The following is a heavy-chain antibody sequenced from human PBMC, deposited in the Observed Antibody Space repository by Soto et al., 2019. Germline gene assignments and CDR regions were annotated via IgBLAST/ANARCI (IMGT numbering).Heavy chain of an antibody. CDR1: GGSFSGYY. Sequence: SETLSLTCAVYGGSFSGYYWSWIRQPPGKGLEWIGEINHSGSTNYNPSLKSRVTISVDTSKNQFSLKLSSVTAADTAVYYCARASYDYIWGSYRLAYYFDYWGQGTLVTVSS. J-gene: IGHJ4*02. D-gene: IGHD3-16*02. CDR2: INHSGST. CDR3: ARASYDYIWGSYRLAYYFDY. V-gene: IGHV4-34*01.